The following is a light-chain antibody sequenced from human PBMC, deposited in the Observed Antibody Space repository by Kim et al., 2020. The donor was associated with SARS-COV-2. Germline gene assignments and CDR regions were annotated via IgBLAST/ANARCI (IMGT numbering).Light chain of an antibody. CDR3: NSYTTSSTYV. CDR1: GNDINHYNS. V-gene: IGLV2-14*03. CDR2: DVS. J-gene: IGLJ1*01. Sequence: QSALTQPASVSGSPGQSLTISCTGTGNDINHYNSVSWFQQHPGKAPKLVIYDVSQRPSGVSNRFSGSKSGNTASLTISGLHAEDEADYYCNSYTTSSTYVFGTGTKVTVL.